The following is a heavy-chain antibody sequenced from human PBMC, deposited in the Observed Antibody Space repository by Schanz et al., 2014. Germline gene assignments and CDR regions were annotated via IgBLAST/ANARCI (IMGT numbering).Heavy chain of an antibody. D-gene: IGHD1-26*01. Sequence: EVQLLESGGGLVQPGGSLRLSCAASGFGFSSYSMNWVRQAPGKGLEWVSYISGSSRTIYYADSMKGRFTVSRDNAENALYLQMNSLRAEETGLYFCARGGSGSHYRLDYWGQGTLVTVSS. CDR2: ISGSSRTI. CDR3: ARGGSGSHYRLDY. CDR1: GFGFSSYS. V-gene: IGHV3-48*01. J-gene: IGHJ4*02.